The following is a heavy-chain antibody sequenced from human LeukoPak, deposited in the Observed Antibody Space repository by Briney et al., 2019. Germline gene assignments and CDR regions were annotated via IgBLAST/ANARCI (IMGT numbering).Heavy chain of an antibody. CDR2: ISSGSSTI. D-gene: IGHD6-13*01. V-gene: IGHV3-48*01. J-gene: IGHJ6*03. Sequence: GGSLRLSCAASGFSFSSYSMNWVRQAPGKGLEWVSYISSGSSTIDYADSVKGRFTISRDNAKSSLYLQMNSLRAEDTAVYYCARDLSSPPQLVRYYYYMDVWGKGTTVIVSS. CDR1: GFSFSSYS. CDR3: ARDLSSPPQLVRYYYYMDV.